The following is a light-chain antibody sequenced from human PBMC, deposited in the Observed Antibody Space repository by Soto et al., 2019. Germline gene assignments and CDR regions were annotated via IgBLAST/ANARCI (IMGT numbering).Light chain of an antibody. Sequence: HSVLNEPASGSRSPGQSITFSCTGTSSDVGGYNYVSWYQQHPGKAPKLMIYDVSNRPSGVSNRFSGSKSGNTASLTISGLQAEDEADYYCSSYTSSSTLVFGGAPKVTVL. V-gene: IGLV2-14*01. J-gene: IGLJ2*01. CDR3: SSYTSSSTLV. CDR1: SSDVGGYNY. CDR2: DVS.